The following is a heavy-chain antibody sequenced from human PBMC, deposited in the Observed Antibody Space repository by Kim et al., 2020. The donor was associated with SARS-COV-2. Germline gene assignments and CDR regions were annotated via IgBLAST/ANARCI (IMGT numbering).Heavy chain of an antibody. CDR2: ITPSGDRT. CDR1: GYTFNRSY. V-gene: IGHV1-46*02. J-gene: IGHJ4*02. Sequence: VKVSCKASGYTFNRSYMHWVRQAPGQGLEWMAIITPSGDRTTYAQKFQARVTMTWDTSTSTVHMELSSLRSEDTAVYYCARDLGQQGFDYWGQGTLVT. CDR3: ARDLGQQGFDY. D-gene: IGHD6-13*01.